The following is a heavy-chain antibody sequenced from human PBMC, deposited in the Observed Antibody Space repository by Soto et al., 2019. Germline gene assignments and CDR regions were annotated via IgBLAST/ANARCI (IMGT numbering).Heavy chain of an antibody. CDR1: GGTFSSYA. Sequence: GASVKVSCKASGGTFSSYAISWVRQAPGQGLEWMGGIIPIFGTANYAQKFQGRVTITADESKNQFSLKLSSVTAADTAVYYCARGDDCSSTSCYSWFDPWGQGNLVTVSS. CDR3: ARGDDCSSTSCYSWFDP. J-gene: IGHJ5*02. D-gene: IGHD2-2*01. V-gene: IGHV1-69*13. CDR2: IIPIFGTA.